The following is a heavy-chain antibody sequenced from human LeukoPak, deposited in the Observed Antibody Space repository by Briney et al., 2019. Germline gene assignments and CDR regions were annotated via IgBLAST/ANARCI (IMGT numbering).Heavy chain of an antibody. D-gene: IGHD6-13*01. V-gene: IGHV3-30*18. CDR1: GFTFSSYG. Sequence: PGGSLRLSCAASGFTFSSYGMHWVRQAPGKGLEWVAVISYDGSNKYYADSVKGRFTISRDNSKNTLYLQMNSLRAEDTAVYYCAKIPIIGAGDYYYMDVWGKGTTVTVSS. CDR3: AKIPIIGAGDYYYMDV. J-gene: IGHJ6*03. CDR2: ISYDGSNK.